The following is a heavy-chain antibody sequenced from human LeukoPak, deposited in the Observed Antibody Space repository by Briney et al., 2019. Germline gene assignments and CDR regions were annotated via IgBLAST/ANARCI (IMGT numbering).Heavy chain of an antibody. V-gene: IGHV3-21*01. J-gene: IGHJ5*01. CDR3: ARSGVDRRGNWSDS. D-gene: IGHD3-3*01. CDR1: GFTFSSYS. Sequence: GGSLRLSCAASGFTFSSYSMNWVRQAPGKGLEWVSSISSSSSYIYYADSVKGRFTISRDNAKNSLYLQMNSLRAEDTAVYYCARSGVDRRGNWSDSWGQGTLVTVSS. CDR2: ISSSSSYI.